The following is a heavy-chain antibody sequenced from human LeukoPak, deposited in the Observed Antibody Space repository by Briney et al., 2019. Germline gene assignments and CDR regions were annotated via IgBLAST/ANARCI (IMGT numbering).Heavy chain of an antibody. V-gene: IGHV3-64D*06. Sequence: PGGSLRLSCATSGFTFSSYAMSWVRQAPGKGLESVSAIRSNGGSTYYADSVKGRFSISRDNSKNTPYLQMSSLRPEDTAVYYCVKERGLYFDYWGQGTLVTVSS. CDR1: GFTFSSYA. D-gene: IGHD3/OR15-3a*01. CDR2: IRSNGGST. J-gene: IGHJ4*02. CDR3: VKERGLYFDY.